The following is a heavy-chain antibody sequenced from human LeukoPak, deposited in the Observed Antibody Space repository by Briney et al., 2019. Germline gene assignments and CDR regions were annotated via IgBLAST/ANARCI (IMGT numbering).Heavy chain of an antibody. D-gene: IGHD2-2*01. CDR2: IYHSGST. CDR1: GYSISSGYY. V-gene: IGHV4-38-2*02. Sequence: SETLSLACTVSGYSISSGYYWGWIRQPPGKGLEWIGSIYHSGSTYYNPSLKGRVTISVDTSKNQFSLKLSSVTAADTAVYYCARGVVASEWFDPWGQGTLVTVSS. CDR3: ARGVVASEWFDP. J-gene: IGHJ5*02.